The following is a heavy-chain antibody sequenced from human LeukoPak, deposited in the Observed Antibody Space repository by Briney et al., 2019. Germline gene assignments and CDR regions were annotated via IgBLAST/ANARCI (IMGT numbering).Heavy chain of an antibody. V-gene: IGHV4-4*07. CDR1: GGSISSFY. D-gene: IGHD3-16*01. CDR3: ARGLGGAYYYMDV. J-gene: IGHJ6*03. CDR2: VDTSGST. Sequence: SETLSLTCSVSGGSISSFYWTWLRQPAGKGLEWIGRVDTSGSTHYNPSLKGRVTMSLDTSKSQFSLRLSSVTVADTAVYYCARGLGGAYYYMDVWGKGTTVTVSS.